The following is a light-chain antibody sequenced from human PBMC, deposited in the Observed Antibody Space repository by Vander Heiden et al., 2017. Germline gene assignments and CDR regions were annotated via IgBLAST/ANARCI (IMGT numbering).Light chain of an antibody. CDR1: QSVSSY. Sequence: EIVLTQSPATLSLSPGERATLSCRASQSVSSYLAWYQQNPGQPPRLLIYDAYNGANGIPDRFSGSGSGTDFTLTSSSLEPEDFAVYYWQRRSKSLTFGGGTKVEIK. J-gene: IGKJ4*01. CDR3: QRRSKSLT. V-gene: IGKV3-11*01. CDR2: DAY.